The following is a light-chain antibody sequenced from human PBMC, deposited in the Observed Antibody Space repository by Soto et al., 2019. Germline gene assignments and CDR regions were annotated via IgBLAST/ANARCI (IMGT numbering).Light chain of an antibody. CDR3: SSYTSTSTV. CDR2: EVS. V-gene: IGLV2-14*01. CDR1: SSDVGGYNY. J-gene: IGLJ1*01. Sequence: SVLTHPASVSGSPGQSITISCTGSSSDVGGYNYLSWYQPHPGKAHRLMIYEVSNRASGVSNRFSGSKSANTSSLTISGLQAEDEADYYCSSYTSTSTVFETGTKIT.